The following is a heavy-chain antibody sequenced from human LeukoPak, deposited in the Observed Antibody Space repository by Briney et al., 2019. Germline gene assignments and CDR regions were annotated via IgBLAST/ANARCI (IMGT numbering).Heavy chain of an antibody. CDR1: GYSFTSYW. CDR2: IDPSDSYT. V-gene: IGHV5-10-1*01. CDR3: ARHFPPYCSGGSCYSVAPDY. Sequence: GESLRISCKGSGYSFTSYWISWVRQMPGKGLEWMGRIDPSDSYTNYSPSFQGHVTISADKSISTAYLQWSSLKASDTAMYYCARHFPPYCSGGSCYSVAPDYWGQGTLVTVSS. J-gene: IGHJ4*02. D-gene: IGHD2-15*01.